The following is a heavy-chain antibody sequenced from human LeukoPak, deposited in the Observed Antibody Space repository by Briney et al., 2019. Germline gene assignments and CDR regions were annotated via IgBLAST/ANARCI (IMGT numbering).Heavy chain of an antibody. Sequence: GGSLRLSCAASGFTFRNYAMNWVRQAPGKGLEWVSSIAASSGSTYYADSVKGRFTISRDNSKNTLYLQMNSLRAEDTALYYCAKSFSGWHGYYFDYWGQGTLVTVSS. CDR1: GFTFRNYA. CDR3: AKSFSGWHGYYFDY. CDR2: IAASSGST. J-gene: IGHJ4*02. D-gene: IGHD6-19*01. V-gene: IGHV3-23*01.